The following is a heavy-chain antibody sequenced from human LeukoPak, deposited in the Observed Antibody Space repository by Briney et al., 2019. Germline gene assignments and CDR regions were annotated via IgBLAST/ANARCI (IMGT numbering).Heavy chain of an antibody. D-gene: IGHD2-2*01. Sequence: GGSLRLSCAASGFTFNSYGMHWVRQAPGKGLEWVAFIRYDGSNKYYADSVKGRFTISRDVSKNTLYLQSNSLTTEDTAVYYCVKGAPHCTSSSCPAYLFDSWGQGTLVTVSS. CDR2: IRYDGSNK. V-gene: IGHV3-30*02. CDR3: VKGAPHCTSSSCPAYLFDS. CDR1: GFTFNSYG. J-gene: IGHJ4*02.